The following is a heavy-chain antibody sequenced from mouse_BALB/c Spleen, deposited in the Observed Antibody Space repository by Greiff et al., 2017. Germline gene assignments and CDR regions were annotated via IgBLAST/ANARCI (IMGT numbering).Heavy chain of an antibody. CDR1: GDSITSGY. J-gene: IGHJ3*01. V-gene: IGHV3-8*02. CDR3: ARYHYDYDGAWFAY. D-gene: IGHD2-4*01. CDR2: ISYSGST. Sequence: EVQRVESGPSLVKPSQTLSLTCSVTGDSITSGYWNWIRKFPGNKLEYMGYISYSGSTYYNPSLKSRISITRDTSKNQYYLQLNSVTTEDTATYYCARYHYDYDGAWFAYWGQGTLVTVSA.